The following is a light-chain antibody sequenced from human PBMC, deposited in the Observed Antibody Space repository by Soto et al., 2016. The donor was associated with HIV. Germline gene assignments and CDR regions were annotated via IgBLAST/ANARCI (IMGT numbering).Light chain of an antibody. CDR1: QSLLHTNGYNY. CDR2: FGS. Sequence: DIVMTQSPLSLPVTPGEPASISCRSSQSLLHTNGYNYLDWYLQKPGQSPQLLILFGSNRASGVPDRFSGSGSGTDFTLKISRVEAEDVGVYFCMQSIQLPYTFGQGTKLEIK. J-gene: IGKJ2*01. CDR3: MQSIQLPYT. V-gene: IGKV2-28*01.